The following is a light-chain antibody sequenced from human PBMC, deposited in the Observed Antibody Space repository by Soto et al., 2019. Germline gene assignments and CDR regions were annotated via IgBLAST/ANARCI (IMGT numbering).Light chain of an antibody. Sequence: EIVLTQSPGTLSLSPGERATLSCGASQSVSSNFLAWYQQKPGQAPRLLIYGASSRATGIPDRFSGSGSGTDFTLTISRLEPEDFAVYYCQQYGSSPPWTFGQGTKVEIK. J-gene: IGKJ1*01. V-gene: IGKV3-20*01. CDR2: GAS. CDR1: QSVSSNF. CDR3: QQYGSSPPWT.